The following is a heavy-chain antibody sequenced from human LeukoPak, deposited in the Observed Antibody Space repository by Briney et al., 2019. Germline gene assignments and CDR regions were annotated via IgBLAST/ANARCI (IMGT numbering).Heavy chain of an antibody. CDR2: IKSKTDGGTT. Sequence: KTGGSLRLSCAASGFTFSNAWMSWVRQAPGKGLEWVGRIKSKTDGGTTDYAAPVKGRFTISRDDSKNTLYLQMNSLKTEDTAVYYCTTDFSERRKVTTIRSYYYYGMDVWGQGTTVTVSS. CDR1: GFTFSNAW. CDR3: TTDFSERRKVTTIRSYYYYGMDV. V-gene: IGHV3-15*01. D-gene: IGHD4-17*01. J-gene: IGHJ6*02.